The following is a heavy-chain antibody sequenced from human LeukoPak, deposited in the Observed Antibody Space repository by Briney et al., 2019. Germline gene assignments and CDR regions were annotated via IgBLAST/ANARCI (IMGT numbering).Heavy chain of an antibody. D-gene: IGHD3-22*01. CDR2: INHSGST. CDR3: ARGYARYYYDSGAGWFDP. Sequence: SETLSLTCAVYGGSFSGYYWSWIRQPPGKGLEWIGEINHSGSTNYNPSLKSRVTISVDTSKNQFSLKLSSVTAADTAVYYCARGYARYYYDSGAGWFDPWGQGTLVTVSS. V-gene: IGHV4-34*01. CDR1: GGSFSGYY. J-gene: IGHJ5*02.